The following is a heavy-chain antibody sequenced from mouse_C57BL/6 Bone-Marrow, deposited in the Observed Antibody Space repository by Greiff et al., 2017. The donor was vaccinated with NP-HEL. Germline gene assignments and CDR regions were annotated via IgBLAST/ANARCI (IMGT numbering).Heavy chain of an antibody. J-gene: IGHJ4*01. CDR1: GFNIKNTY. CDR3: ARGSGNYELDAMDY. Sequence: EVNVVESVAELVRPGASVKLSCTASGFNIKNTYMHWVKQRPEQGLEWIGRIDPANGNTKYAPKFQGKATITADTSSNTAYLQLSSLTSEDTAIYYCARGSGNYELDAMDYWGQGTSVTVSS. CDR2: IDPANGNT. D-gene: IGHD2-1*01. V-gene: IGHV14-3*01.